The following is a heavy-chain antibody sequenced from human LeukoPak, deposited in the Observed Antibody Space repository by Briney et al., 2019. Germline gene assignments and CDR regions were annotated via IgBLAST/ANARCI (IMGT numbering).Heavy chain of an antibody. J-gene: IGHJ3*02. D-gene: IGHD1-7*01. CDR3: AKGSGYNWNYDAFDI. Sequence: YDGSNKYYADSVKGRFTISRDNSKNTLYLQMNSLRAEDTAVYYCAKGSGYNWNYDAFDIWGQGTMVTVSS. CDR2: YDGSNK. V-gene: IGHV3-30*02.